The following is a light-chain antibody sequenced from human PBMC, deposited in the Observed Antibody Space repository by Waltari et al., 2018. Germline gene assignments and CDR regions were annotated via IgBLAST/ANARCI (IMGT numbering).Light chain of an antibody. Sequence: QPVLTQPPSASGTPGQRVTISCSGRHSNIGANTVKWYQQLPGTAPKLLIYSDKRRFSGVPDRFSASKSGTSASLAISGLQSEDEADYYCSTWDDSLSGVLFGEGTKLTVV. J-gene: IGLJ2*01. CDR1: HSNIGANT. CDR2: SDK. V-gene: IGLV1-44*01. CDR3: STWDDSLSGVL.